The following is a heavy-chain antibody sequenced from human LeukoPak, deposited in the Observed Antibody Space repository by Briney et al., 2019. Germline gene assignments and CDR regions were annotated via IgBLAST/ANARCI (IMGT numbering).Heavy chain of an antibody. CDR1: GYTFTGYY. CDR2: INPNSGGT. Sequence: ASVMVSCKASGYTFTGYYIHWARQAPGQGLEWMGWINPNSGGTNSAQKFQGRVTMTRGTSISTAYMELSRLTSDDTAVYSCARGVTARGFYYYMDIWGKGTTVTISS. CDR3: ARGVTARGFYYYMDI. V-gene: IGHV1-2*02. J-gene: IGHJ6*03. D-gene: IGHD2-21*02.